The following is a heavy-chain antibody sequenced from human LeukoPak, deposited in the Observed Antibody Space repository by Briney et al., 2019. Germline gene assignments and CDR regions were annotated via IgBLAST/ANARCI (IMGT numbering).Heavy chain of an antibody. Sequence: PGGSLRLSCTAFGFTFGDHAMSWVRQAPGKGLEWVGVIRSKAYGGTTVYAASVKCTFTISRDDSLSIVYLQMDSLKIEDTGIYYCTRGPIQLWIHNGMDVWGQGTAVTVPS. CDR2: IRSKAYGGTT. J-gene: IGHJ6*02. CDR1: GFTFGDHA. V-gene: IGHV3-49*04. D-gene: IGHD5-18*01. CDR3: TRGPIQLWIHNGMDV.